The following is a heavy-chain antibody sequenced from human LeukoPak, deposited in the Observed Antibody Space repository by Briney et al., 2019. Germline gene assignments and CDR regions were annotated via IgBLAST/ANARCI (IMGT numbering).Heavy chain of an antibody. Sequence: PSETLSLTCAVYGGSFSGYYWSWIPQPPGKGLEWIGEINHSGSTNYNPSLKSRVTISVDTSKNQFSLKLSSVTAADTAVYYCARGIPGRSIDYWGQGTLVTVSS. D-gene: IGHD3-16*02. V-gene: IGHV4-34*01. CDR2: INHSGST. CDR3: ARGIPGRSIDY. J-gene: IGHJ4*02. CDR1: GGSFSGYY.